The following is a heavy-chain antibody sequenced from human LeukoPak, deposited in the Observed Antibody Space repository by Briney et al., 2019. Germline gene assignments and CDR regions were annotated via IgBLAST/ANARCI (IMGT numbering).Heavy chain of an antibody. J-gene: IGHJ4*02. Sequence: TSETLSLTCTVSGGSISSYYWSWIRQPPGKGLQWIGYIYYSGSTNYNPSLKSRVTISVDTSKNQFSLKLSSVTAADTAVYYCARNRPHRVPAAIDYWGQGTLVTVSS. V-gene: IGHV4-59*01. CDR3: ARNRPHRVPAAIDY. CDR1: GGSISSYY. CDR2: IYYSGST. D-gene: IGHD2-2*01.